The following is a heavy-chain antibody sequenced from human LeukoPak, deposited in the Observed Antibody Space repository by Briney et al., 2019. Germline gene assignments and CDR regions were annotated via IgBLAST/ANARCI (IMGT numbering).Heavy chain of an antibody. J-gene: IGHJ3*02. CDR2: IYYSATT. D-gene: IGHD3-22*01. Sequence: PSETLSLTCTVSGGSISSYYWSWIRQPPGKGLEWIGYIYYSATTNYNPSLKSRVTISVDTSKNQFSLKLSSVTAADTAVYYCARGPRITMIVVVINNGAFDIWGQGTMVTVSS. CDR1: GGSISSYY. CDR3: ARGPRITMIVVVINNGAFDI. V-gene: IGHV4-59*12.